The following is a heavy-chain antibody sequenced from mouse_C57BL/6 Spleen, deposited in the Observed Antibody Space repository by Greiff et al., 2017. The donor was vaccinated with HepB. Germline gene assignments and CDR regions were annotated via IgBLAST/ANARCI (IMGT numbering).Heavy chain of an antibody. CDR3: ARGAPTGDY. Sequence: EVQLQQSGPELVKPGASVKISCKASGYTFTDYYMNWVKQSHGKSLEWIGDINPNNGGTSYKQKFKGKATLTVDKSSSTAYMELRSLTSEDSAVYYCARGAPTGDYWGQGTSVTVSS. V-gene: IGHV1-26*01. J-gene: IGHJ4*01. CDR2: INPNNGGT. CDR1: GYTFTDYY.